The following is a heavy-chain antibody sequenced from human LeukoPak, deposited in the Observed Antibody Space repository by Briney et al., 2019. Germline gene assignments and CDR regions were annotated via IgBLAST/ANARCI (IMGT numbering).Heavy chain of an antibody. D-gene: IGHD4-23*01. CDR3: ARHPAVVTHLDY. Sequence: ASVKVSCTASGYTFTGYHMHWVRQAPGQGLEWMGSINPNNGGTNYAQNFQGRVTMTRDTSINTAYMELSRLRSDDTAVYYCARHPAVVTHLDYWGQGTLVTVSS. V-gene: IGHV1-2*02. CDR1: GYTFTGYH. CDR2: INPNNGGT. J-gene: IGHJ4*02.